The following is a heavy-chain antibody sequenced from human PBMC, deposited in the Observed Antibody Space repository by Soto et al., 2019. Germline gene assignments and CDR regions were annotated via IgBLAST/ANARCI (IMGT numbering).Heavy chain of an antibody. CDR1: GGSFSGYY. V-gene: IGHV4-34*01. J-gene: IGHJ3*02. Sequence: QVQLQQWGAGLLKPSETLSLTCAVYGGSFSGYYWSWIRQPPGKGLEWIGEINQSGSTNYNPSLKSRVTISVDTSKNQFSLKLSSVTAADTAVYYCASSITMIVVVPGAFDIWGQGTMVTVSS. CDR3: ASSITMIVVVPGAFDI. CDR2: INQSGST. D-gene: IGHD3-22*01.